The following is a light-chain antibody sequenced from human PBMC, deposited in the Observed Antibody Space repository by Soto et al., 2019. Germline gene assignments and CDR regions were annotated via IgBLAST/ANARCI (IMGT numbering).Light chain of an antibody. Sequence: IRMTQSPSSLSASIGDRVTFTCRASHRLNTYLAWYQQKPGKAPKLLIYGASTLQSGVPSRFSGSGSGTDFTLLISSLQSEDFATYYSQQYFSYPYTFGQGTKLEIK. CDR1: HRLNTY. CDR2: GAS. CDR3: QQYFSYPYT. J-gene: IGKJ2*01. V-gene: IGKV1-8*01.